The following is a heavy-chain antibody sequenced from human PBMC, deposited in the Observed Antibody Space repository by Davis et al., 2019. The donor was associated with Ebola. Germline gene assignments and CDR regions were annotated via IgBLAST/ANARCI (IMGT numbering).Heavy chain of an antibody. CDR3: AKIRGGPVAGTRYFDY. V-gene: IGHV3-30*04. CDR1: GFTFSSYA. D-gene: IGHD6-19*01. Sequence: GESLKISCAAPGFTFSSYAMHWVRQAPGKGLEWVAVISYDGSNKYYADSVKGRFTIFRDNSKNALYLQTNSLRGEDTAVYYCAKIRGGPVAGTRYFDYWGQGTLVTVSS. J-gene: IGHJ4*02. CDR2: ISYDGSNK.